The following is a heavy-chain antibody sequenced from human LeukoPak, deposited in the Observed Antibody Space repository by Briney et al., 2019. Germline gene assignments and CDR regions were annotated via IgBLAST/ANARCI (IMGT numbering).Heavy chain of an antibody. CDR3: AKGKTLSHYFEY. CDR2: LWQDGPNI. Sequence: SLTLPYAQSGFMFSHYGMHWVRQAPPKGLEGVAVLWQDGPNIDSPESVTSRYTVSRDNSKVTPYLQMGSLRAEDTAVYCCAKGKTLSHYFEYWGQGAPVTVSS. V-gene: IGHV3-33*06. J-gene: IGHJ4*02. CDR1: GFMFSHYG.